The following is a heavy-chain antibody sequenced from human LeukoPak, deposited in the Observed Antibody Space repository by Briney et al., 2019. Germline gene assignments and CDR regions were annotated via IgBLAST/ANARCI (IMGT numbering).Heavy chain of an antibody. J-gene: IGHJ6*03. CDR1: GFTFSNYA. V-gene: IGHV3-48*03. CDR3: AKIKGPSLSTCYMDV. Sequence: GGSLRLSCEASGFTFSNYAMSWVRQAPARGLEWLAYIANDDDTTSYADSVMGRFTLSKDKAKNLVYLQMNSLRDDDTAVYYCAKIKGPSLSTCYMDVWGSGTTVTVSS. CDR2: IANDDDTT. D-gene: IGHD2/OR15-2a*01.